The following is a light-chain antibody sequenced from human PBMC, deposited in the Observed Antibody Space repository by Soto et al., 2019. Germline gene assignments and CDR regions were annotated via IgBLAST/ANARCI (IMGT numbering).Light chain of an antibody. J-gene: IGKJ2*01. Sequence: DIQMTQSPSSLSAAVGHRVTFTCQASQDIHKYLNWYQQKPGKAPKLLIYDASNLERGVPARFSGSGSGTDFSLTVDSLEPEDAATYYCQQYDHPPYTFGQGTKLEIK. CDR1: QDIHKY. V-gene: IGKV1-33*01. CDR3: QQYDHPPYT. CDR2: DAS.